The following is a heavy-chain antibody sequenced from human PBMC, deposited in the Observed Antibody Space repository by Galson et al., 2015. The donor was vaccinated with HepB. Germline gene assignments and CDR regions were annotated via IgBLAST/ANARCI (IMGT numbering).Heavy chain of an antibody. Sequence: SLRLSCAASGFTFSDHYMAWIRQAPGRGLEWVSCISETSTTIYYADSVKGRYTISRDNARNSLYLQMNSLRVEDTAIYYCVRGRERFRDPRTRSFPWCDPGGRATLVS. V-gene: IGHV3-11*01. J-gene: IGHJ5*02. CDR1: GFTFSDHY. CDR3: VRGRERFRDPRTRSFPWCDP. D-gene: IGHD3-10*01. CDR2: ISETSTTI.